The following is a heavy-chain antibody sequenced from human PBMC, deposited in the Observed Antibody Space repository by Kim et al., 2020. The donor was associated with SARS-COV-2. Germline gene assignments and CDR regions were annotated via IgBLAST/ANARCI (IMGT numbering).Heavy chain of an antibody. CDR3: ARGHIIGYCSDY. J-gene: IGHJ4*02. V-gene: IGHV3-74*01. CDR2: LNGVGSTT. D-gene: IGHD3-22*01. CDR1: GFTFSSYY. Sequence: GGSLRLSCVASGFTFSSYYMHWVRQAPGKGPVWVSRLNGVGSTTNYADSVKGRFTISRDNAKNTLYLQMNSLRAEDTAVYYCARGHIIGYCSDYWGQGTLVTVSS.